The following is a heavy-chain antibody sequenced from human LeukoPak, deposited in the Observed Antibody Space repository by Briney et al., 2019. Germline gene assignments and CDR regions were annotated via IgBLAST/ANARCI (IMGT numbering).Heavy chain of an antibody. CDR2: ININTGNP. CDR1: GSTFTTYA. V-gene: IGHV7-4-1*02. J-gene: IGHJ4*02. D-gene: IGHD3-16*01. CDR3: ATDTWGY. Sequence: ASVKVSCKPSGSTFTTYAINWVRQAPGHGLEWMGWININTGNPTYVPGFTGRFVFSFDTSVTTSYLQISSLEAEDTAVYYCATDTWGYWGQGTLVTVSS.